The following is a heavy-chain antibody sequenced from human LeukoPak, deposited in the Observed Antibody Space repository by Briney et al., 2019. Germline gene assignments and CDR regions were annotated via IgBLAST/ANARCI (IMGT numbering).Heavy chain of an antibody. Sequence: SQTLSLTCTVSGGSISSGSYYWSWIRQPAGKGLEWIGRIYTSGSTNYNPSLKSRVTISVDTSKNQFSLKLSSVTAADTAVYYCARDREYYDSSGYYYGRTYYYYYHMDVWGKGTTVTVSS. CDR3: ARDREYYDSSGYYYGRTYYYYYHMDV. D-gene: IGHD3-22*01. V-gene: IGHV4-61*02. CDR1: GGSISSGSYY. J-gene: IGHJ6*03. CDR2: IYTSGST.